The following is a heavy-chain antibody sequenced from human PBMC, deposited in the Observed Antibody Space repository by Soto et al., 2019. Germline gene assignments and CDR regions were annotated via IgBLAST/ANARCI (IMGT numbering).Heavy chain of an antibody. D-gene: IGHD3-10*01. CDR2: ISSNGGST. CDR1: GFAFSSYP. J-gene: IGHJ5*02. V-gene: IGHV3-64D*08. CDR3: VKDPNFGGFDP. Sequence: GXSGRLSCSASGFAFSSYPLHWFRQAPWKGLEYVSAISSNGGSTYYADSVKGRFNISRDNSKNTLYLQMSSLRAEDTAVYYCVKDPNFGGFDPWGQGTLVTVSS.